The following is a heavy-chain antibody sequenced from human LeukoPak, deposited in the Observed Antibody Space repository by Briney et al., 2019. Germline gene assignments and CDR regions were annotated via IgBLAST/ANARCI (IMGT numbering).Heavy chain of an antibody. V-gene: IGHV3-23*01. CDR3: AALHTGTFVDY. CDR2: ISTTVTNT. CDR1: GFTFSTSA. D-gene: IGHD4-17*01. Sequence: PGGSLRLSCAASGFTFSTSAMTWVRQAPGKGLEWVSSISTTVTNTYYADSVKGRFTISRDNSKNTLSLQMNSLRTEDTAVYYCAALHTGTFVDYWGQGTLVTVSS. J-gene: IGHJ4*02.